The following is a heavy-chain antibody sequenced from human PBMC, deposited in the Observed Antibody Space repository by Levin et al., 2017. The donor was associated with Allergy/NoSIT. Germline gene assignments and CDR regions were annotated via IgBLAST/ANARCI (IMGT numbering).Heavy chain of an antibody. CDR1: GGTFSSYA. CDR3: ARRGEELEYSSSSNWFDP. Sequence: PGESLKISCKASGGTFSSYAISWVRQAPGQGLEWMGGIIPIFGTANYAQKFQGRVTITADESTSTAYMELSSLRSEDTAVYYCARRGEELEYSSSSNWFDPWGQGTLVTVSS. D-gene: IGHD6-6*01. J-gene: IGHJ5*02. CDR2: IIPIFGTA. V-gene: IGHV1-69*01.